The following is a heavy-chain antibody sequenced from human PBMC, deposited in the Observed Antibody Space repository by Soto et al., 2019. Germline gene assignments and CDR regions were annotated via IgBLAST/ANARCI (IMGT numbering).Heavy chain of an antibody. V-gene: IGHV4-39*01. D-gene: IGHD3-16*01. J-gene: IGHJ6*02. Sequence: LSLTCIVSGESISSSSYYWGWIRQPPGKGLEWIGSIYYSGRTYYNPSFKSRVTISIDTSKNQFSLKLSSVTATDTAVYYCAKGITDTGGYYYYSMDVWGQGTAVTVSS. CDR2: IYYSGRT. CDR3: AKGITDTGGYYYYSMDV. CDR1: GESISSSSYY.